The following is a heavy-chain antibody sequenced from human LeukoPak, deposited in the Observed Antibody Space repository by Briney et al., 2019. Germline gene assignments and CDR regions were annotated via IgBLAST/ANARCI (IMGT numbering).Heavy chain of an antibody. D-gene: IGHD6-19*01. V-gene: IGHV4-34*01. CDR3: ARAVAGRGDYFDY. CDR1: GGSFSGYY. Sequence: ETLSLTCAVYGGSFSGYYWSWIRQPPGKGLEWIGEINHSGSTNYNPSLKSRVTISVDTSKNQFSLKLSSVTAADTAVYYCARAVAGRGDYFDYWGQGTLVTVSS. CDR2: INHSGST. J-gene: IGHJ4*02.